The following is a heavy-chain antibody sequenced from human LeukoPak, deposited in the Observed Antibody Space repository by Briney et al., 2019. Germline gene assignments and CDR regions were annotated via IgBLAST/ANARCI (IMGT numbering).Heavy chain of an antibody. J-gene: IGHJ4*02. CDR1: GGSFSGYY. D-gene: IGHD3-22*01. CDR3: ARGRGYDSSGYDY. Sequence: PSETLSLTCAVYGGSFSGYYWGWLRQPPGKGLERIGEINHSGSTNYNTSLKSRVTISVDTSKNQFSLKLSSVTAADTAVYYCARGRGYDSSGYDYWGQGTLVTVSS. V-gene: IGHV4-34*01. CDR2: INHSGST.